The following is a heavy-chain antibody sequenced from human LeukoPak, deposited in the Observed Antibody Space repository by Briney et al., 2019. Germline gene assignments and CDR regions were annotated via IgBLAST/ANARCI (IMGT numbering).Heavy chain of an antibody. CDR3: ATDLGSSRPNF. CDR1: GFAFSTYA. J-gene: IGHJ4*02. CDR2: ISYDGRDK. Sequence: PVRSLRLSCAASGFAFSTYAMHWVRQAPGKGLEWVAVISYDGRDKYYADSLKGRFTMSRDNAKNSLYLQMNSLRAEDTAVYYCATDLGSSRPNFWGQGILVTVSS. V-gene: IGHV3-30*04. D-gene: IGHD6-13*01.